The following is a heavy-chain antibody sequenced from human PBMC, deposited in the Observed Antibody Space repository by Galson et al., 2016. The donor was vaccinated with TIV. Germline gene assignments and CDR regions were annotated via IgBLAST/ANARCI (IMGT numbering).Heavy chain of an antibody. Sequence: SVKVSCKASGGTFSSYAFSWVRQAPGQGLEWMGRIICMFGTTNYAQKFQGRVTITADELTSTVYMELSGLTSEDAAVYYCARAPGYHDSSAYYPAWGQGTLVTVSS. CDR1: GGTFSSYA. CDR2: IICMFGTT. D-gene: IGHD3-22*01. J-gene: IGHJ5*02. CDR3: ARAPGYHDSSAYYPA. V-gene: IGHV1-69*13.